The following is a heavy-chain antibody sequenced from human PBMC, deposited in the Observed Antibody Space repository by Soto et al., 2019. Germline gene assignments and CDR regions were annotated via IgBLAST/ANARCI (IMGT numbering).Heavy chain of an antibody. CDR1: GYTFTSYD. V-gene: IGHV1-69*13. CDR3: ARDVGSREPEYGMDV. CDR2: IIPIFGTA. Sequence: SVKVSCKASGYTFTSYDINWVRQATGQGLEWMGGIIPIFGTANYAQKFQGRVTITADESTSTAYMELSSLRSEDTAVYYCARDVGSREPEYGMDVWGQGTTVTVSS. D-gene: IGHD1-26*01. J-gene: IGHJ6*02.